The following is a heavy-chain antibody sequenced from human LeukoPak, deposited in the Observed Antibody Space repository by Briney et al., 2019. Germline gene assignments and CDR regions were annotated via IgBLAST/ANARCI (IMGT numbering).Heavy chain of an antibody. V-gene: IGHV1-69*13. CDR3: ARVAEDYDYVWGSYYYFDY. CDR1: GYTFTSYG. CDR2: IIPIFGTA. J-gene: IGHJ4*02. D-gene: IGHD3-16*01. Sequence: ASVKASCKASGYTFTSYGISWVRQAPGQGLEWMGGIIPIFGTANYAQKFQGGVTITADESTSTAYMELSSLRSEDTAVYYCARVAEDYDYVWGSYYYFDYWGQGTLVTVSS.